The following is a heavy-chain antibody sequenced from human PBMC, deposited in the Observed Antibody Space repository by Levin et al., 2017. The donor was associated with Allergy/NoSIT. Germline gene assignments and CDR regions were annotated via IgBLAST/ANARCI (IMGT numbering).Heavy chain of an antibody. CDR1: GGSFSGYY. D-gene: IGHD5-12*01. Sequence: KSSETLSLTCAVYGGSFSGYYWSWIRQPPGKGLEWIGEINHSGSTNYNPSLKSRVTISVDTSKNQFSLKLSSVTAADTAVYYCARVTVQWLRLSSRHHSDAFDIWGQGTMVTVSS. J-gene: IGHJ3*02. CDR2: INHSGST. V-gene: IGHV4-34*01. CDR3: ARVTVQWLRLSSRHHSDAFDI.